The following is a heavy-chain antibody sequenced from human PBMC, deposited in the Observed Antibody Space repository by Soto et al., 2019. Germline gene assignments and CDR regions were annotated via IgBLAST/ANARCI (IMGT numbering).Heavy chain of an antibody. J-gene: IGHJ4*02. CDR3: ARLGPRGSGYDHDGY. CDR2: IYPGDSDT. CDR1: GYSFTSYW. Sequence: PGQPMKICCKGAGYSFTSYWIGWVRQMPGKGLEWMGIIYPGDSDTRYSPSFQGQVTISADKSISTAYLQWSSLKASDTAMYYCARLGPRGSGYDHDGYWGQGTLVTVSS. D-gene: IGHD5-12*01. V-gene: IGHV5-51*01.